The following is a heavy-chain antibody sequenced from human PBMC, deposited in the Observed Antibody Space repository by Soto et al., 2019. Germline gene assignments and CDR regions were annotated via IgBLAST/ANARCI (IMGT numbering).Heavy chain of an antibody. V-gene: IGHV2-5*02. CDR1: GFSLSTSGVG. CDR3: VRIFMITFGGVIVDY. D-gene: IGHD3-16*02. CDR2: IYWDDDQ. J-gene: IGHJ4*02. Sequence: QITLKESGPTLVNPTQTLTLTCTFSGFSLSTSGVGVGWIRQPPGKALEWLALIYWDDDQRYSPSLKSRLTITKDTSKNQVVLTMTNMDPVDTATYYCVRIFMITFGGVIVDYWGQGTLVTVSS.